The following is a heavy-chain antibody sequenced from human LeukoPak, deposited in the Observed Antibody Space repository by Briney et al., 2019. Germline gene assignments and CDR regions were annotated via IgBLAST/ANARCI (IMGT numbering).Heavy chain of an antibody. D-gene: IGHD6-6*01. CDR2: IYYSGST. V-gene: IGHV4-59*08. Sequence: TSETLSLTCTVSGGSISSYYWSWIRQPPGKGLEWIGYIYYSGSTNYNPSLKSRVTISVDTPKNQFSLKLSSVTAADTAVYYCARRSIAARPGYFDYWGQGTLVTVSS. J-gene: IGHJ4*02. CDR1: GGSISSYY. CDR3: ARRSIAARPGYFDY.